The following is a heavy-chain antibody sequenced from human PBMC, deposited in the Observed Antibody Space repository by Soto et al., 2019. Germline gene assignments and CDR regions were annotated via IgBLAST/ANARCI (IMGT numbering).Heavy chain of an antibody. J-gene: IGHJ4*02. CDR3: AKELHDSSGSPMYYFDS. CDR1: GFTFSSYA. V-gene: IGHV3-30-3*01. D-gene: IGHD3-22*01. CDR2: ISYDGSNK. Sequence: GGSLRLSCAASGFTFSSYAMHWVRQAPGKGLEWVAVISYDGSNKYYADSVKGRFTISRDNSKNTLYLQMNSLRAEDTAVYYCAKELHDSSGSPMYYFDSWGPGTLVTVSS.